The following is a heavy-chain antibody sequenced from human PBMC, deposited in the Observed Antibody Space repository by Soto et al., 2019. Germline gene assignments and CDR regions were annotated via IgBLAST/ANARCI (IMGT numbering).Heavy chain of an antibody. J-gene: IGHJ4*02. V-gene: IGHV1-18*03. CDR3: ASRSGQLPYYFDY. Sequence: VKVSCKASGFTFTNHGISWVRQAPGQGLEWMGWISAYKGNTNYAQKFQGRVTMTTDTSTSTAYLELRSLRSDDMAVYFCASRSGQLPYYFDYWGQGTQVTVSS. D-gene: IGHD6-6*01. CDR1: GFTFTNHG. CDR2: ISAYKGNT.